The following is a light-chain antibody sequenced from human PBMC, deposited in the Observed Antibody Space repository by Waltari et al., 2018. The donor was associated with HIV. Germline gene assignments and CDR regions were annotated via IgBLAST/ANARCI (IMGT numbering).Light chain of an antibody. Sequence: SYELTQPPSVSVSPGQTATTTCSGDALPNQYAHCYQQKPGQAPLLVIYKDTQRPSGIPERFSGSHSGTTVTLTISGVQAEDEADYYCESADNSGTYWVFGGGTKLSVL. V-gene: IGLV3-25*03. CDR2: KDT. CDR1: ALPNQY. CDR3: ESADNSGTYWV. J-gene: IGLJ3*02.